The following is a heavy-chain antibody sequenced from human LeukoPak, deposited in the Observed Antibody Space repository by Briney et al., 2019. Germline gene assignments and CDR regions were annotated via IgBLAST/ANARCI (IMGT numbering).Heavy chain of an antibody. D-gene: IGHD6-6*01. CDR2: IYYSGST. CDR1: GFTFSSYA. CDR3: ARLATPSTMAARGRSWFES. V-gene: IGHV4-38-2*01. J-gene: IGHJ5*01. Sequence: KAGGSLRLSCAASGFTFSSYAMSWIRQPPGKGLEWIGTIYYSGSTYYNASLKSRVTISVDTSKNQFSLKLSSVTAADTAVYYCARLATPSTMAARGRSWFESWGQGTLVTVSS.